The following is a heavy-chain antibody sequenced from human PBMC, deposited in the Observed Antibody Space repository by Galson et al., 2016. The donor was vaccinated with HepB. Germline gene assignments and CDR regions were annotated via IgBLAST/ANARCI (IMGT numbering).Heavy chain of an antibody. CDR2: IWHDGGNT. CDR3: ARVRDTGVVVVVALDY. V-gene: IGHV3-33*01. D-gene: IGHD2-15*01. CDR1: GFTFSNHV. Sequence: SLRLSCAASGFTFSNHVMHWVRQAPGRGLEWVAVIWHDGGNTYYADSVKGRFTVSRDNSENTLYLQMNSLRAEDTAVYYCARVRDTGVVVVVALDYWGQGTLVTVSS. J-gene: IGHJ4*02.